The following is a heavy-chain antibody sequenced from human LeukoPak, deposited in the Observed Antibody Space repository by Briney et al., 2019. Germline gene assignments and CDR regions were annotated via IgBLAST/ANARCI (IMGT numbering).Heavy chain of an antibody. J-gene: IGHJ4*02. CDR1: GGTFSSYA. CDR3: AHRIAAVGSPVDY. Sequence: SVKVSCKASGGTFSSYAISWVRQAPGQGLEWMGGIIPIFGSANYAQKFQGRVTITADESTSTAYMELRSLRSEDTAVYYCAHRIAAVGSPVDYWGQGTLVTVSS. D-gene: IGHD6-25*01. V-gene: IGHV1-69*01. CDR2: IIPIFGSA.